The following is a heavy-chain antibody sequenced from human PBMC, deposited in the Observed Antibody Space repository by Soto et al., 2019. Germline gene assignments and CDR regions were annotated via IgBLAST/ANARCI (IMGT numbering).Heavy chain of an antibody. J-gene: IGHJ3*02. V-gene: IGHV3-9*01. CDR1: GFTFDDYA. CDR2: ISWNSGSI. D-gene: IGHD6-19*01. Sequence: GGSLRLSCAASGFTFDDYAMHWVRQAPGKGLEWVSGISWNSGSIGYADSVKGRFTISRDNAKNSLYLQMNSLRAEDTALYYCAKEEGHSSGWPDAFDIWGQGTMVTVSS. CDR3: AKEEGHSSGWPDAFDI.